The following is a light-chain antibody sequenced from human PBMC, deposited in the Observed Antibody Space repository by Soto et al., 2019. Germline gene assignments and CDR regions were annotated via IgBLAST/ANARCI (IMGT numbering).Light chain of an antibody. CDR1: QSVSSN. J-gene: IGKJ1*01. Sequence: EIVMTQSPATLSVSTGERATLSCTASQSVSSNLAWYQQKPGQAPRLLIYGASPRATGIPASFSGSGSGKEFTLTISSLQSEDIAVDYCQQYNNWPRTFGQGTKVEIK. CDR3: QQYNNWPRT. CDR2: GAS. V-gene: IGKV3-15*01.